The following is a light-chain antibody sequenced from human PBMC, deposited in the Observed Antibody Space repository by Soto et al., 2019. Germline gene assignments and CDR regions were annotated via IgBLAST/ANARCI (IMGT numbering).Light chain of an antibody. J-gene: IGKJ4*01. CDR2: RIS. Sequence: DIVMTQTPLSSPVTLGQLASISCRSSQGLVHSDGNTYLTWLQQRPGQPPRLLIYRISSRFSGVPDRFSGSGAGTDFTLKISRVEAEDVGIYYCMQATQFPLTFGGGTKVEIK. CDR1: QGLVHSDGNTY. V-gene: IGKV2-24*01. CDR3: MQATQFPLT.